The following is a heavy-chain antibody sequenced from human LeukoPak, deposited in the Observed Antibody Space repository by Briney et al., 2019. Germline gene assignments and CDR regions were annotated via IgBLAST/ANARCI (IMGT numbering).Heavy chain of an antibody. CDR3: ARDERWIAARPYYFDY. V-gene: IGHV3-9*01. J-gene: IGHJ4*02. D-gene: IGHD6-6*01. CDR2: ISWNSGSI. CDR1: GFTFDDYA. Sequence: GGSLRLSCAASGFTFDDYAMHWVRQAPGKGLEWVSGISWNSGSIGYADSVKGRFTISRDNAKNSLYLQMNSLRAEDTAVYYCARDERWIAARPYYFDYWGQGTLVTVSS.